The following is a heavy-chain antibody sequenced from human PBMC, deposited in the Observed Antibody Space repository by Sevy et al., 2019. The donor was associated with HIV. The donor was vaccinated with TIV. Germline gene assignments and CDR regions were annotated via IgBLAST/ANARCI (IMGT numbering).Heavy chain of an antibody. CDR3: ARETTMITFGDAFDI. D-gene: IGHD3-16*01. CDR2: ISSSSSYI. Sequence: GGSLRLSCAASGFTFSSYSMNWVRQAPGKGLEWVSSISSSSSYIYYADSVKGRFTISRDNAKNSLYLQMKSLRAEDTAVYNSARETTMITFGDAFDIWGQGTMVTVSS. V-gene: IGHV3-21*01. CDR1: GFTFSSYS. J-gene: IGHJ3*02.